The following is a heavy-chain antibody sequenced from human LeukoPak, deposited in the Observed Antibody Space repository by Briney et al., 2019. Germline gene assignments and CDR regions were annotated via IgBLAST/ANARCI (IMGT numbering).Heavy chain of an antibody. CDR2: ISPYSGGT. CDR1: GNTLTGYY. Sequence: ASVKVSCKSSGNTLTGYYIHWVRQAPGQGLEWMGWISPYSGGTNYAQKFQGRVTMTRDTSITTAYMEVHGLTSDDTAVYYCARGDSSSWHLDYWGQGSLVTVSS. D-gene: IGHD6-13*01. J-gene: IGHJ4*02. V-gene: IGHV1-2*02. CDR3: ARGDSSSWHLDY.